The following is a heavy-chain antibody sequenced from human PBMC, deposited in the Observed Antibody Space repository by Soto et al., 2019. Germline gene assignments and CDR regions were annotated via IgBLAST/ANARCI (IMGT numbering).Heavy chain of an antibody. CDR3: AHGSGWLFDY. D-gene: IGHD6-19*01. CDR2: LYWGDDN. CDR1: GFSLSTRDVG. Sequence: QITLKESGPTLVKPTQTLTLTCTFSGFSLSTRDVGVGWIRQPPGKALEWLALLYWGDDNRYSPSLRRRLTLTKNTSKNPVVLTMTNRDPVDTATYYCAHGSGWLFDYWGPGPLVTVSS. J-gene: IGHJ4*02. V-gene: IGHV2-5*02.